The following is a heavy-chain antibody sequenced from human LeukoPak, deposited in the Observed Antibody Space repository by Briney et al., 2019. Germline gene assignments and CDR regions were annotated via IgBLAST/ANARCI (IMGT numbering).Heavy chain of an antibody. CDR1: GGSISSGSYY. J-gene: IGHJ4*02. V-gene: IGHV4-61*02. CDR2: IYTSVST. CDR3: AREYDIVANALDY. D-gene: IGHD5-12*01. Sequence: SETLSLTCTVSGGSISSGSYYWSWIRQPAGKGLEWIGRIYTSVSTNYNPSLKSRVTISVDTSKNQFSLKLSSVTAADTAVYYCAREYDIVANALDYWGQGTLVTVSS.